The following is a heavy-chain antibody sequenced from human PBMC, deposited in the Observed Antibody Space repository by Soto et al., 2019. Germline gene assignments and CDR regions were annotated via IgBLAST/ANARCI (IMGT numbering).Heavy chain of an antibody. J-gene: IGHJ6*03. CDR3: AREGNYYVSGSPSYYYYYMDV. Sequence: PGGSLRLSCAASGFTFSSYGMHWVRQAPGKGLEWVAVIWYDGSNKYYADSVKGRFTISRDNSKNTLYLQMNSLRAEDTAVYYCAREGNYYVSGSPSYYYYYMDVWGKGTTVTVSS. CDR2: IWYDGSNK. V-gene: IGHV3-33*01. D-gene: IGHD3-10*01. CDR1: GFTFSSYG.